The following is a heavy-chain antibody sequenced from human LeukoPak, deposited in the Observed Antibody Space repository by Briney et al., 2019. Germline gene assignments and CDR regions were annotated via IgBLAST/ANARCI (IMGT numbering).Heavy chain of an antibody. CDR3: ARDLNWLLFDY. Sequence: TGGSLRLSCAASGFTVSSNYMSWVRQTPGKGLEWVSVIYSGGTTYYADSVKGRFTISRDNSKNTLHLQMNSLRAEDTAVYYCARDLNWLLFDYWGQGTLVTVSS. CDR2: IYSGGTT. J-gene: IGHJ4*02. CDR1: GFTVSSNY. D-gene: IGHD3-9*01. V-gene: IGHV3-66*01.